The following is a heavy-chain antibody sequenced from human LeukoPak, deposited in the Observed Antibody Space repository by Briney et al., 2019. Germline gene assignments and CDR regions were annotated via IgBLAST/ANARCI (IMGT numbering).Heavy chain of an antibody. CDR2: IYPGDSDT. V-gene: IGHV5-51*01. CDR1: GYSFTSYW. J-gene: IGHJ4*02. D-gene: IGHD3-3*01. CDR3: ARLTPFSYDFWSGYYTWPYYFDY. Sequence: GESLKISCKGSGYSFTSYWIGWVRQMPGKGLEGMGIIYPGDSDTRYSPSFQGQVTISADKSISTAYLQWSSLKASDTAMYYCARLTPFSYDFWSGYYTWPYYFDYWGQGSLVTVSS.